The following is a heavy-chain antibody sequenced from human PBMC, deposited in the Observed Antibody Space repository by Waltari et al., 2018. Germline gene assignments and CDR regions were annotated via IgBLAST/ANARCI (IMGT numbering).Heavy chain of an antibody. CDR3: AKDLIVVVVAATYFDY. V-gene: IGHV3-23*01. CDR1: GFTFSSYA. CDR2: ISVCGCST. D-gene: IGHD2-15*01. J-gene: IGHJ4*02. Sequence: EVQLLESGGGLVQPGGSLRLSCAASGFTFSSYAMSWVRQAPGKGLGLVSAISVCGCSTCFSDSLKCRFTISIDNSKNTLYLQMNSLIAEDTAVYYCAKDLIVVVVAATYFDYWGQGTLVTVSS.